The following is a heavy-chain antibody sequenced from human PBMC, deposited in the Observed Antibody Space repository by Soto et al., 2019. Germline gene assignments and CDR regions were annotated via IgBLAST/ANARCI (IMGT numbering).Heavy chain of an antibody. D-gene: IGHD4-17*01. Sequence: EVQLVESGGGLVQPGGSLRLSCAASGFTVSSNHMSWVRQAPGKGLEWVSVIYSGGSTYYADSVKGRFTISRDNSKNTLYLQMDSLRAEDTAVYYCARSGQYGDYDYWGQGTLVTVSS. V-gene: IGHV3-66*01. J-gene: IGHJ4*02. CDR2: IYSGGST. CDR1: GFTVSSNH. CDR3: ARSGQYGDYDY.